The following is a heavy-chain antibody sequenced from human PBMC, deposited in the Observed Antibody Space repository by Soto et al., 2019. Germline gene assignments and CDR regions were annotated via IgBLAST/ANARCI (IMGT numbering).Heavy chain of an antibody. J-gene: IGHJ5*02. CDR1: GASVSSYY. CDR3: ARTPETRDWLDP. V-gene: IGHV4-59*02. D-gene: IGHD1-7*01. CDR2: IYYIGAY. Sequence: QVQLQQSGPGLVRPSETLSLSCSVSGASVSSYYWSWVRQPPGKGLEWIGYIYYIGAYNYNPSLKSRVTSSVDTYKNQFSLKLTSVTAADTAVYYCARTPETRDWLDPWGQGTLVTVSS.